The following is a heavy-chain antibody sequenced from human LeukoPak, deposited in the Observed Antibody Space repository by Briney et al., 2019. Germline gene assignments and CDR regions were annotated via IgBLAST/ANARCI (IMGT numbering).Heavy chain of an antibody. CDR1: GGSISSYY. CDR2: IYYSGST. V-gene: IGHV4-59*01. CDR3: ARGMITFGGVIDYFDY. D-gene: IGHD3-16*02. J-gene: IGHJ4*02. Sequence: SETLSLTCTVSGGSISSYYWSWIRQPPGKGLEWIGYIYYSGSTNYNPSLKSRVTISVGTSKNQFSLKLSSVTAADTAVYYCARGMITFGGVIDYFDYWGQGTLVTVSS.